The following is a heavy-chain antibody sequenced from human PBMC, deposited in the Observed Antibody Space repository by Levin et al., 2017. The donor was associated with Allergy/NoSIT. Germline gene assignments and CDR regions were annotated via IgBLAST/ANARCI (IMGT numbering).Heavy chain of an antibody. V-gene: IGHV1-2*02. CDR2: INPNSGGT. D-gene: IGHD6-6*01. CDR1: GYTFTGYY. CDR3: ARVEYSSSYRSPSSFDY. Sequence: ASVKVSCKASGYTFTGYYMHWVRQAPGQGLEWMGWINPNSGGTNYAQKFQGRVTMTRDTSISTAYMELSRLRSDDTAVYYCARVEYSSSYRSPSSFDYWGQGTLVTVSS. J-gene: IGHJ4*02.